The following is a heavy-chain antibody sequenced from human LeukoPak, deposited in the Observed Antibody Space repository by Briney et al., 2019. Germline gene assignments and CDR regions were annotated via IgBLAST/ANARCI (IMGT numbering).Heavy chain of an antibody. CDR2: IFYSGRH. D-gene: IGHD3-3*01. CDR1: GGPISRYY. CDR3: ATTYYDFWRDQYYYCGMDV. Sequence: PAETLSLTFTVSGGPISRYYWSGLRQPPGRGLEWIGYIFYSGRHNYHPSRKTRVTISVDTSKNQFSLNLSSVTAADTAVYYCATTYYDFWRDQYYYCGMDVWGQGTTVTVSS. V-gene: IGHV4-59*01. J-gene: IGHJ6*02.